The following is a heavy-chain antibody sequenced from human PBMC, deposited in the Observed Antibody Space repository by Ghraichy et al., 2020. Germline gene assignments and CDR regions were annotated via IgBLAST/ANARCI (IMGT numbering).Heavy chain of an antibody. J-gene: IGHJ4*02. Sequence: LSLTCAASGFTFSDHYMDWVRQAPGKGLEWVGRSRNKANSYTTEYAASVKGRFTISRDDSKNSLYLQMNSLKTEDTAVYYCARLVLGYCGSTSCYDFDYWGQGTLVTVSS. CDR3: ARLVLGYCGSTSCYDFDY. CDR1: GFTFSDHY. V-gene: IGHV3-72*01. D-gene: IGHD2-2*01. CDR2: SRNKANSYTT.